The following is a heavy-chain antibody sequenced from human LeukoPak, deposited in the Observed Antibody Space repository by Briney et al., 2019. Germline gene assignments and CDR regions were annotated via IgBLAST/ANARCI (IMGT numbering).Heavy chain of an antibody. CDR3: AKDRYCSGGSCYWDAFDY. J-gene: IGHJ4*02. D-gene: IGHD2-15*01. CDR1: GFTFDDYA. V-gene: IGHV3-9*01. CDR2: ISWNSGSI. Sequence: GGSLRLSCAASGFTFDDYAMHWVRHAPGKSLEWVSGISWNSGSIGYADSVKGRFTISRDNDKNSLYLQMNSLRAEDTALYYCAKDRYCSGGSCYWDAFDYWGQGTLVTVSS.